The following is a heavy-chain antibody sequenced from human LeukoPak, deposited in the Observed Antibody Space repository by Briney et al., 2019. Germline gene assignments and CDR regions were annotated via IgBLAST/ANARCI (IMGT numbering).Heavy chain of an antibody. J-gene: IGHJ4*02. D-gene: IGHD3-3*01. CDR1: GFTFSSYA. CDR3: AKDPVFWSGYYKDFYFDY. Sequence: GGSLRLSCAASGFTFSSYAMSWVRQAPGKGLEWVSAISGSGGSTYYADSVKGRFTISRDNSKNTLYLQMNSLRAKDTAVYYCAKDPVFWSGYYKDFYFDYWGQGTLVTVSS. CDR2: ISGSGGST. V-gene: IGHV3-23*01.